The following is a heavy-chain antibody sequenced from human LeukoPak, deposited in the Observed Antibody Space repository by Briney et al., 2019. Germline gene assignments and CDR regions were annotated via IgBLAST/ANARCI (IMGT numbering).Heavy chain of an antibody. J-gene: IGHJ6*02. Sequence: ASVKLSCKVSGYTLTELAVHWVRQAPGKGLEWMGHFDPEDGETIYAQNFQGRVTVTEDTSVDTAYMELSSLRSEDTAVYYCATDRITMIRGGRTYFYRGTDAWGQGTTVIVSS. D-gene: IGHD3-10*01. V-gene: IGHV1-24*01. CDR1: GYTLTELA. CDR2: FDPEDGET. CDR3: ATDRITMIRGGRTYFYRGTDA.